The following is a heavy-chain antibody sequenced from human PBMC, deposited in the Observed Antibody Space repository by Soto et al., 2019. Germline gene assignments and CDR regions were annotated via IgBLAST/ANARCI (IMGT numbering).Heavy chain of an antibody. CDR2: ISYSGST. CDR1: GGSISSVGYF. V-gene: IGHV4-31*03. CDR3: ARLNSSWHQTFDS. Sequence: QVQLESSGPGLVKPSQTLSLTCTVSGGSISSVGYFWTWIRQHPAKGLEWIGHISYSGSTYFIPSLRSRLSMSVDTSKNQFSLNLTSVTVADTALYYCARLNSSWHQTFDSWGQGTLVTVSS. J-gene: IGHJ4*02. D-gene: IGHD6-13*01.